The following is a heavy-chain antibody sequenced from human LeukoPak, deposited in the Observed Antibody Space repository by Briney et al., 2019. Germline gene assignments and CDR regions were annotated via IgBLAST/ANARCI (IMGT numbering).Heavy chain of an antibody. CDR2: IYPDDSDT. J-gene: IGHJ1*01. CDR3: ARSVAAPQAEYFQV. CDR1: GYNFRTYW. D-gene: IGHD6-19*01. V-gene: IGHV5-51*01. Sequence: GESLDISCQTSGYNFRTYWIGWVRQMPGKGLEWMGTIYPDDSDTKYSPSFQGQVTISADKSISTTYLQWTSLTASDTAMYYCARSVAAPQAEYFQVWGQGTLVTVSA.